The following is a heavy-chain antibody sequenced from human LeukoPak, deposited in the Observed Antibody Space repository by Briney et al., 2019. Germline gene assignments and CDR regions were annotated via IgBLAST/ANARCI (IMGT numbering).Heavy chain of an antibody. Sequence: ASVKISCKASGYIFTSYGISWVRQAPGQGLDWMGWISAYNGNTKYAPKFQGRVTMTTDTSTNTAYMELRSLRSDDTAVYYCARDGNGNWFDPWGQGTLVTVSS. D-gene: IGHD1-14*01. V-gene: IGHV1-18*01. J-gene: IGHJ5*02. CDR2: ISAYNGNT. CDR1: GYIFTSYG. CDR3: ARDGNGNWFDP.